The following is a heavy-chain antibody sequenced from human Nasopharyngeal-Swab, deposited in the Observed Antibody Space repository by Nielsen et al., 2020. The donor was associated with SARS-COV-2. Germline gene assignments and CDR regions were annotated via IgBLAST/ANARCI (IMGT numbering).Heavy chain of an antibody. CDR1: GFTFGDYA. D-gene: IGHD2-15*01. Sequence: GGSLRLSCTASGFTFGDYAMSWVRQAPGKGLEWVGFIRSKAYGGTTEYAASVKGRFTISRDDSKSIAYLQMNSLRAEDTAVYYCARDYPGGSCFDYWGQGTLVTVSS. V-gene: IGHV3-49*04. CDR3: ARDYPGGSCFDY. CDR2: IRSKAYGGTT. J-gene: IGHJ4*02.